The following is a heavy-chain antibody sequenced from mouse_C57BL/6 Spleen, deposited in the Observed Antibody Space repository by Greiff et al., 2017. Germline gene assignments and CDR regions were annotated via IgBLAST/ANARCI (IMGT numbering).Heavy chain of an antibody. CDR2: IYPGSGST. CDR3: ARDDYGSSYEFAY. D-gene: IGHD1-1*01. Sequence: QVQLQQPGAELVQPGASVKMSCKASGYTFTSYWIPWVKQRPGQGLEWIGDIYPGSGSTNYNEKFKSKATLTVDTSSSTAYMQLSSLTSEDSAVYYCARDDYGSSYEFAYWGQGTKITVSA. V-gene: IGHV1-55*01. CDR1: GYTFTSYW. J-gene: IGHJ3*01.